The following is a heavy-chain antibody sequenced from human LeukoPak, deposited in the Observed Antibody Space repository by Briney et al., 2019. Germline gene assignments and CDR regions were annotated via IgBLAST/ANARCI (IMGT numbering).Heavy chain of an antibody. CDR3: AKEGRVAAAGSFDY. Sequence: GGSLRLSCAASGFTFSSYSMNWVRQAPGKGLEWVSYISSSSSTIYYADSVKGRFTISRDNSKNTLYLQMNSLRAEDTAVYYCAKEGRVAAAGSFDYWGQGTLVTVSS. CDR2: ISSSSSTI. V-gene: IGHV3-48*01. CDR1: GFTFSSYS. J-gene: IGHJ4*02. D-gene: IGHD6-13*01.